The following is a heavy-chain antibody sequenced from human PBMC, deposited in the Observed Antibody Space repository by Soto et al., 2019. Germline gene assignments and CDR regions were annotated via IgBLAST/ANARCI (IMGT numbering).Heavy chain of an antibody. Sequence: GGSLRLSCAASGFTFSSYAMSWVRQAPGKGLEWVSAISGSGGSTYYADSVKGRFTISRDNSKNTLYLQMNSLRAEDTDVYYCAKDQAAGTLGYYYGMDVWGQGTTVTVSS. CDR2: ISGSGGST. D-gene: IGHD6-13*01. V-gene: IGHV3-23*01. CDR1: GFTFSSYA. J-gene: IGHJ6*02. CDR3: AKDQAAGTLGYYYGMDV.